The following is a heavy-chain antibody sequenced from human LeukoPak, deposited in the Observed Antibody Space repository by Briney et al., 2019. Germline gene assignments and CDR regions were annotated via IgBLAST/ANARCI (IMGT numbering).Heavy chain of an antibody. Sequence: PSETLSLTCAVYGGFFSNYYWTWIRQTPGRGHEWIGESSHTGDITNYNPSLKSRATISVDSSKKQFSLKVTSVTAADTGIYYCARVPDVTARPCDIWGPGTVVTVSS. CDR2: SSHTGDIT. V-gene: IGHV4-34*01. CDR3: ARVPDVTARPCDI. J-gene: IGHJ4*02. D-gene: IGHD1-1*01. CDR1: GGFFSNYY.